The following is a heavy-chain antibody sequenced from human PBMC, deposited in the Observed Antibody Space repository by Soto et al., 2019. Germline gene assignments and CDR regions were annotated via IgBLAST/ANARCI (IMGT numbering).Heavy chain of an antibody. CDR1: GDSISSGDYY. J-gene: IGHJ3*02. CDR3: ARDYYDRSRNAFDI. D-gene: IGHD3-22*01. CDR2: IHYSGIT. Sequence: SETLSLTCTVSGDSISSGDYYWSWIRQPPGKGLEWIGYIHYSGITYYNPSLKSRVSISVDRSKSQISLKVRSVTAADTAVYYCARDYYDRSRNAFDIWGRGTMVTVSS. V-gene: IGHV4-30-4*01.